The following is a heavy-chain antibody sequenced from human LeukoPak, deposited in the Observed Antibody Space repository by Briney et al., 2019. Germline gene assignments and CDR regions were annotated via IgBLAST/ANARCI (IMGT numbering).Heavy chain of an antibody. Sequence: ASVKVSCKASGYTFTSYDINWVRQATGQGLEWMGWMNPNSGNTGYAQKFQGRVTMTRNTSISTAYMELSSLRSEDTAVYYCARFTMVRGAFDYWGQGTLVTVSS. V-gene: IGHV1-8*01. CDR2: MNPNSGNT. J-gene: IGHJ4*02. CDR3: ARFTMVRGAFDY. CDR1: GYTFTSYD. D-gene: IGHD3-10*01.